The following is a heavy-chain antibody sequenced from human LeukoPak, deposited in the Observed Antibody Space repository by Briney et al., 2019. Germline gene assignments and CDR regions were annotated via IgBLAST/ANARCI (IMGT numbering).Heavy chain of an antibody. D-gene: IGHD4-17*01. CDR1: GGSISSSSYY. CDR2: IYYSGST. J-gene: IGHJ4*02. Sequence: SEALSLTCTVSGGSISSSSYYWGWIRQPPGKGLEWIGSIYYSGSTYYNPSLKSRVTISVHTFKNQFSLKLSSVTAADTAVYYCASDNYGDYEDWGQGTLVTVSS. V-gene: IGHV4-39*07. CDR3: ASDNYGDYED.